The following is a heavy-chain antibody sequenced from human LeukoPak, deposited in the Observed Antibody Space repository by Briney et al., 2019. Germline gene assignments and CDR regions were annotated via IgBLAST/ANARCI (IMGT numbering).Heavy chain of an antibody. Sequence: GGSLRLSCAASGFTFSSYSMNWVRQAPGKGLEWVSSISSSFTDIHYADSVKGRFTISRDNARNSLYLQMNSLRAEDTAVYYCARGRLRLVDYWGQGTLVTVSS. J-gene: IGHJ4*02. CDR3: ARGRLRLVDY. V-gene: IGHV3-21*01. CDR1: GFTFSSYS. D-gene: IGHD5-12*01. CDR2: ISSSFTDI.